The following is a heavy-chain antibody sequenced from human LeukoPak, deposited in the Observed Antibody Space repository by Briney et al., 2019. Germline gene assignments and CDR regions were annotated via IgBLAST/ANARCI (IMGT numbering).Heavy chain of an antibody. CDR3: ARGSGSYYQGVFNI. J-gene: IGHJ3*02. CDR2: FISIFGTA. D-gene: IGHD3-10*01. Sequence: SVKLSCKASGDTFCIFATSCAPDAPGQGLEWMGVFISIFGTANYTQKLQVRDPISAGESTSAAYMELTSLRSENTAGYYCARGSGSYYQGVFNIWGQGTMVTVSS. V-gene: IGHV1-69*01. CDR1: GDTFCIFA.